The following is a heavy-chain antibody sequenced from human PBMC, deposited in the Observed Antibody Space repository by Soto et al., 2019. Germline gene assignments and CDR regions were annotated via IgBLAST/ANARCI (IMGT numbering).Heavy chain of an antibody. CDR2: IYSGGDT. CDR1: GFTVSSNY. D-gene: IGHD3-22*01. V-gene: IGHV3-66*01. Sequence: EVQLVESGGGLVQPGGSLRLSCAASGFTVSSNYMTWVRQAPGKGLEWVSVIYSGGDTYYADSVKGRFTISRDKSKSTLYLQMNSLRAEDTAVYHCGQTLYDSSGYYSDNWGQGTLVIVSS. CDR3: GQTLYDSSGYYSDN. J-gene: IGHJ4*02.